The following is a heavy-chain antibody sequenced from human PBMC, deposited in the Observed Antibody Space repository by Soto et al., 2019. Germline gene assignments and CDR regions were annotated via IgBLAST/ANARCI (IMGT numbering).Heavy chain of an antibody. V-gene: IGHV1-69*19. CDR1: GGTFNTYA. D-gene: IGHD3-10*01. CDR3: AREVQVHSPAFVC. Sequence: QVQLVQSGAEMKKPGSSVKVSCQSSGGTFNTYAMNWVRQAPGQGPEWMGDISPMFGAANYAPKVQGRVTSTADESTGTSYMQLSSLTSEDTALYFWAREVQVHSPAFVCWGQGTLVTVSS. J-gene: IGHJ4*02. CDR2: ISPMFGAA.